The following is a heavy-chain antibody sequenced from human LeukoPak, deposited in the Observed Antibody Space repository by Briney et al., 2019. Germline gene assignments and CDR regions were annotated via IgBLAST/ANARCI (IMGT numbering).Heavy chain of an antibody. D-gene: IGHD6-19*01. V-gene: IGHV3-33*01. J-gene: IGHJ4*02. CDR3: ARGHLYSSGWYYFDY. CDR2: IWYDGSNK. Sequence: GGSLRLSCAASGFTFSSYGMHWVRQAPGKGLEWVAVIWYDGSNKYYADSVKGRFTISRDNSMNTLYLQMNSLRAEDTAVYYCARGHLYSSGWYYFDYWGQGTLVTVSS. CDR1: GFTFSSYG.